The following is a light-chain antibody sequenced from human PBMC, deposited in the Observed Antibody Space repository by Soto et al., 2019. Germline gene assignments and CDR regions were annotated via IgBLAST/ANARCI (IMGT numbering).Light chain of an antibody. CDR2: AAS. CDR3: QQSYRTPL. CDR1: QSISSY. J-gene: IGKJ3*01. V-gene: IGKV1-39*01. Sequence: DIQMTQSPSSLSASVGDRVTITCRASQSISSYLNWYQQKPGKAPKLLIYAASNLQSGVPSRFSGSGSGTDFTLSISSLQPEDFATYYCQQSYRTPLFGPGTKVYIK.